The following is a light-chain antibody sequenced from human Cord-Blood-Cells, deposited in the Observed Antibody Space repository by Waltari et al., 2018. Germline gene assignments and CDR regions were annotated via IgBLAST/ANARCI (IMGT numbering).Light chain of an antibody. CDR2: EVS. CDR1: SSDVGGSNY. Sequence: QSALTQPPSASGSPGQAVTISCTGTSSDVGGSNYVSWYQQHPGKAPKLMIYEVSKRPSGVPDRFPGSKSGNTASLTVSGLQAEDEADDYCSSYAGSNNRVFGGGTKLTVL. J-gene: IGLJ3*02. V-gene: IGLV2-8*01. CDR3: SSYAGSNNRV.